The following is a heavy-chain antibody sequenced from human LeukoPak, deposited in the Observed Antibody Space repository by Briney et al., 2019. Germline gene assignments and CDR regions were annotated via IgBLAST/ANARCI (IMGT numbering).Heavy chain of an antibody. J-gene: IGHJ4*02. CDR3: AKDRTMIVVVILFDY. CDR2: ISGSGGST. D-gene: IGHD3-22*01. V-gene: IGHV3-23*01. CDR1: GFTFSSYA. Sequence: GGSLRLSCAASGFTFSSYAMSWVRQAPGKGLEWVSAISGSGGSTYYADSVKGRFTISRDNSKNTLYLQMNSLRAKDTAVYYCAKDRTMIVVVILFDYWGQGTLVTVSS.